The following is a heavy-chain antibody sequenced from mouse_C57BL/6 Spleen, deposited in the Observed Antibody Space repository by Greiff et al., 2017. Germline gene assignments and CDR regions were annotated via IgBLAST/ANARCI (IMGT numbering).Heavy chain of an antibody. CDR3: ARNSNGSWFAY. CDR1: GFTFSDYY. Sequence: EVKLQESGGGLVQPGGSLKLSCAASGFTFSDYYMYWVRQTPEKRLEWVAYISNGGGSTYYPDTVKGRFTISRDNAKNTLYLQMSRLKSEDTAMYYCARNSNGSWFAYWGQGTLVTVSA. J-gene: IGHJ3*01. CDR2: ISNGGGST. V-gene: IGHV5-12*01. D-gene: IGHD2-5*01.